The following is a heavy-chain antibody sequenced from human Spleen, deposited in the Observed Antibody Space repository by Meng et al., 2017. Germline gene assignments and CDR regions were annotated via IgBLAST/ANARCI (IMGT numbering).Heavy chain of an antibody. CDR2: MNPNSGNT. J-gene: IGHJ5*02. CDR1: GYTFTTYD. Sequence: ASVKVSCKASGYTFTTYDINWVRQATGQGLEWMGWMNPNSGNTGYAQEFQGRVTMTRNTSISTAYMELSSLRSEDTAVYYCARDRKDTNCSGGSCYPRSGWFDPWGQGTLVTVSS. V-gene: IGHV1-8*01. D-gene: IGHD2-15*01. CDR3: ARDRKDTNCSGGSCYPRSGWFDP.